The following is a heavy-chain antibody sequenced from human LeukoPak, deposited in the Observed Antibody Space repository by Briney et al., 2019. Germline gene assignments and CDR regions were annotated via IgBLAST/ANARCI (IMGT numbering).Heavy chain of an antibody. CDR3: AKANKWWFNYFDY. V-gene: IGHV3-7*03. J-gene: IGHJ4*02. CDR2: IKQDESEK. CDR1: GFTFSSSW. D-gene: IGHD2-15*01. Sequence: GGSLRLSCAASGFTFSSSWMSWVRQAPGKGLEWVANIKQDESEKYYVDSVKGRFTISRDNAKNSLYLQMNSLRAEDTALYYCAKANKWWFNYFDYWGQGTLVTVSS.